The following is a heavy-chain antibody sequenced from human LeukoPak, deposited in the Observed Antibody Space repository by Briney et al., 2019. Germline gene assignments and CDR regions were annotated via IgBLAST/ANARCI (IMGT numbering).Heavy chain of an antibody. J-gene: IGHJ4*02. CDR1: GGTFSSYA. Sequence: ASVKVSCTASGGTFSSYAISWVRQAPGQGLEWMGRINPNSGGTNYAQKFQGRVTMTRDTSISTAYMELSRLRSDDTAVYYCARDRFEIGPDFDYWGQGTLVTVSS. D-gene: IGHD3-10*01. V-gene: IGHV1-2*06. CDR3: ARDRFEIGPDFDY. CDR2: INPNSGGT.